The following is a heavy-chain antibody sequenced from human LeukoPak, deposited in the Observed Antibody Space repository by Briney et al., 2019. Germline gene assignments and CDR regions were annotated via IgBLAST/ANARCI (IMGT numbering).Heavy chain of an antibody. CDR2: INSDGSST. J-gene: IGHJ4*02. V-gene: IGHV3-74*01. CDR3: ARVSYYYGSGSYRPTAVYYFDY. Sequence: GGSLRLSCEASGFTFSSYWMHWVRQAPGKGLVWVSRINSDGSSTSYADYVKGRFTISRDNAKSTVYLQMKSLRAEDTAVYYCARVSYYYGSGSYRPTAVYYFDYWGQGTLVTVSS. CDR1: GFTFSSYW. D-gene: IGHD3-10*01.